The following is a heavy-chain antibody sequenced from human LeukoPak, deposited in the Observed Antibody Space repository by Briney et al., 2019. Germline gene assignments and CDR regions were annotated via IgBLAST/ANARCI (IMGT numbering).Heavy chain of an antibody. V-gene: IGHV1-69*05. CDR3: ARSVRLGTIVGATAYFDY. CDR1: GGTFSSYA. D-gene: IGHD1-26*01. J-gene: IGHJ4*02. Sequence: SVKVSCKASGGTFSSYAISWVRQAPGQGLEWMGGIIPIFGTANYAQKFQGRVTITTDESTSTAYMELSSLRSEDTAAYYCARSVRLGTIVGATAYFDYWGQGTLVTVSS. CDR2: IIPIFGTA.